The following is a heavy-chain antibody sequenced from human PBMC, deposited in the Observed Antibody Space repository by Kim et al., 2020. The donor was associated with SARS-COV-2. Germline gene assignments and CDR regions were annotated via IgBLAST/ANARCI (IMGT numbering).Heavy chain of an antibody. Sequence: GGSLRLSCAASGFTFDDYAMHWVRQAPGKGLEWVSGISWNSGSIGYADSVKGRFTISRDNAKNSLYLQMNSLRAEDTALYYCAKIGSSWFGPDDAFDIWGQGTMVTVSS. CDR1: GFTFDDYA. J-gene: IGHJ3*02. CDR3: AKIGSSWFGPDDAFDI. D-gene: IGHD6-13*01. V-gene: IGHV3-9*01. CDR2: ISWNSGSI.